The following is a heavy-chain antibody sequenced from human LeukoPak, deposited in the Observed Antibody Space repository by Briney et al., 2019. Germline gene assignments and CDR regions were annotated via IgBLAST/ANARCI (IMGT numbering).Heavy chain of an antibody. CDR1: GYTFTSYD. CDR3: ARGPLYYYDSSGEFDY. Sequence: ASVKVSCKASGYTFTSYDINWVRQATGQGLEWMGWMNPNSGNTGYAQKFQGRVTITRNTSISTAYMELSSLRSEDTAVYYCARGPLYYYDSSGEFDYWGQGTLVTVSS. J-gene: IGHJ4*02. CDR2: MNPNSGNT. V-gene: IGHV1-8*03. D-gene: IGHD3-22*01.